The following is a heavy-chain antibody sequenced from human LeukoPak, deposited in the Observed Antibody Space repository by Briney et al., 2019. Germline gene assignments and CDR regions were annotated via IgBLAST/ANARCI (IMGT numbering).Heavy chain of an antibody. V-gene: IGHV3-11*01. CDR3: AREGSTANQNYYYYYHMDV. CDR1: GFTFSDYY. J-gene: IGHJ6*03. Sequence: PGGSLRLSCAASGFTFSDYYMSWIRQAPGKGLEWVSYISSSGTTIYYADSVKGRFTISRDNAKNSLYLQMNSLRAEDTAVYYCAREGSTANQNYYYYYHMDVWGKGTTVTVSS. D-gene: IGHD1-14*01. CDR2: ISSSGTTI.